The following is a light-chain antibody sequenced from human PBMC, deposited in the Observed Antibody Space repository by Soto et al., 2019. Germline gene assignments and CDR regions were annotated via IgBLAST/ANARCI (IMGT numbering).Light chain of an antibody. Sequence: ETVLTQSPATLSLSPGERATLSCRASQSVSSYLAWYQQKPGRAPSLLIYETSNRAAGIPARFSASGSGTDFTLTISDVQPEDFALYYCHQRQSWPRTFGQGTKVDI. J-gene: IGKJ1*01. V-gene: IGKV3-11*01. CDR2: ETS. CDR1: QSVSSY. CDR3: HQRQSWPRT.